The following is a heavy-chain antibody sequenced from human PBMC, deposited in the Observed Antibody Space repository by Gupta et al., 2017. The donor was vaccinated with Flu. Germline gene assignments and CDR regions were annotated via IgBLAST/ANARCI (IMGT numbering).Heavy chain of an antibody. CDR3: ARHRSSWYADLDY. J-gene: IGHJ4*02. D-gene: IGHD6-13*01. V-gene: IGHV4-59*08. Sequence: QVQLQESGPGLVKTSETPSLTCSVSGGSISGYFWSWIRQPPGMGLEWIGNIYSSGTTNYNPSLKSRVTISVDTSKNKFFLTLNSVTAADTAVYYCARHRSSWYADLDYWGQGILVTVSS. CDR1: GGSISGYF. CDR2: IYSSGTT.